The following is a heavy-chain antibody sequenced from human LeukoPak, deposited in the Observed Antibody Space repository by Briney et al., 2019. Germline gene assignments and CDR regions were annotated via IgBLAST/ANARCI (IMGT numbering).Heavy chain of an antibody. D-gene: IGHD3-10*01. J-gene: IGHJ5*02. CDR2: IHHSGNS. CDR1: GGSITNSNW. CDR3: ARDYGSGFS. V-gene: IGHV4-4*02. Sequence: SETLSLTCAVSGGSITNSNWWTWVRQPPGKGLEWIGEIHHSGNSNYSPSLKSRVTISVDKSENQFSLRLSSVTAADTAVYYCARDYGSGFSWGQGTLVTVSS.